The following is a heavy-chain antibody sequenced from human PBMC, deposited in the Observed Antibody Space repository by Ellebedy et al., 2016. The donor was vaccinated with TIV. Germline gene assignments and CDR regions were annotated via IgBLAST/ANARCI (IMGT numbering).Heavy chain of an antibody. CDR3: ARGGYQLPAYYYYGMDV. CDR2: INHSGST. CDR1: GGSFSGYY. V-gene: IGHV4-34*01. Sequence: SETLSLXCAVYGGSFSGYYWSWIRQPPGKGLEWIGEINHSGSTNYNPSLKSRVTISVDTSKNQFSLKLSSVTAADTAVYYCARGGYQLPAYYYYGMDVWGQGTTVTVSS. D-gene: IGHD2-2*01. J-gene: IGHJ6*02.